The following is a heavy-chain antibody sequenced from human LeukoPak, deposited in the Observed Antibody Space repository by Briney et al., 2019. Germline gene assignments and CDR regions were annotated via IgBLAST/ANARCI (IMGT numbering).Heavy chain of an antibody. V-gene: IGHV4-59*08. J-gene: IGHJ5*02. CDR2: IYDSGST. CDR3: AKQEGKVAASNCFDP. CDR1: GGSMSGYY. Sequence: PSETLSVTCTVSGGSMSGYYWNWIRQPPGKGLEWIEFIYDSGSTAYNPSLKSRVTILVDASKKETSLILTFVTAADTAVYYCAKQEGKVAASNCFDPWGQGTLVTVSS. D-gene: IGHD2-15*01.